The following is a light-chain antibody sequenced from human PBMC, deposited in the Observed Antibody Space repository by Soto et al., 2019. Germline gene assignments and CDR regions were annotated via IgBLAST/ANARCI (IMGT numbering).Light chain of an antibody. CDR2: GAA. Sequence: EIVLTQSPGTLSLSPGERVTLSCRASHNVSGNFLAWYQQKPGQAPRLLIYGAANRATGIPDRFSGSGSGTDFTLTISRLEPEDFAVYFCLQYSDSPRTFGQGSKLDIK. J-gene: IGKJ1*01. CDR1: HNVSGNF. CDR3: LQYSDSPRT. V-gene: IGKV3-20*01.